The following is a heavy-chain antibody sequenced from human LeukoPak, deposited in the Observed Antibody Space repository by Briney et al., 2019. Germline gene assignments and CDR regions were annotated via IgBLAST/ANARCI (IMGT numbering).Heavy chain of an antibody. Sequence: NPGGSLRLSCAASGFTFSSYSMNWVRQAPGKGLEWVSSISSSSSYIYYADSVKGRFTISRDNAKNSLYLQMNSLRAEDTAVYYCARDTEYSSSSEGHYYYYYYMDVWGKGTTVTVSS. CDR3: ARDTEYSSSSEGHYYYYYYMDV. V-gene: IGHV3-21*01. CDR2: ISSSSSYI. CDR1: GFTFSSYS. J-gene: IGHJ6*03. D-gene: IGHD6-6*01.